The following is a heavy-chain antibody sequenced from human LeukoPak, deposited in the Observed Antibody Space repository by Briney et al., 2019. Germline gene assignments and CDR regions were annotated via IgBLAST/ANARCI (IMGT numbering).Heavy chain of an antibody. CDR2: MNTNSGNT. V-gene: IGHV1-8*01. CDR3: ARGFWICDSSGYCDY. Sequence: ASVKVSCKASGYTFTSYDINWVRQATGQGLEWMGWMNTNSGNTGYAQKFQGRVTMTRNTSISTAYMELSSLRSEDTAVYYCARGFWICDSSGYCDYWGQGTLVTVSS. D-gene: IGHD3-22*01. CDR1: GYTFTSYD. J-gene: IGHJ4*02.